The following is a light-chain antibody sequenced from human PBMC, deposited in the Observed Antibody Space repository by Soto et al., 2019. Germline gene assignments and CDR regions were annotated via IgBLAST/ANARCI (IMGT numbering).Light chain of an antibody. CDR2: EES. V-gene: IGKV1-8*01. CDR3: QQVKTYPRT. CDR1: QGISSY. J-gene: IGKJ4*01. Sequence: IRMSLSLSSLSASTGDRVTITCRASQGISSYLAWYQQKPGKPPKLLIYEESTLHSGVPSRFSGRKSGTQFTLTIDSLQPEDFATYYCQQVKTYPRTFGGGTKVDIK.